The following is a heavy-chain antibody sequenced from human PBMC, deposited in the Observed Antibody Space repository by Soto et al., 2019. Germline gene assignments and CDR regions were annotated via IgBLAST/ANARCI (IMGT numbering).Heavy chain of an antibody. CDR3: VKDNPPPYYYDSSGPIDY. CDR2: ISSNGGST. CDR1: GFTFSSYA. V-gene: IGHV3-64D*06. J-gene: IGHJ4*02. Sequence: GGSLRLSCSASGFTFSSYAMHWVRQAPGKGLEYVSAISSNGGSTYYADSVKSRFTISRDNSKNTLYLQMSSLRAEDTAVYYCVKDNPPPYYYDSSGPIDYWGQGTLVTSPQ. D-gene: IGHD3-22*01.